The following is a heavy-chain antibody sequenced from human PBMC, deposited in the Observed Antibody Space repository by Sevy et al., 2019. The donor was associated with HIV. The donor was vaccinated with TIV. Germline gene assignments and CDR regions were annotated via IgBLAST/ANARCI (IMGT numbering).Heavy chain of an antibody. CDR2: INWNGGST. D-gene: IGHD2-2*01. CDR1: GFTFDDYG. Sequence: GGSLRLSCAASGFTFDDYGMSWVRQAPGKGLEWVSGINWNGGSTGYADSVKGRFTISRDNAKNSLYLQRNSLRAEDTALYYCARGRSTSMLYFYYYYYMDVWGKGTTVTVSS. CDR3: ARGRSTSMLYFYYYYYMDV. J-gene: IGHJ6*03. V-gene: IGHV3-20*04.